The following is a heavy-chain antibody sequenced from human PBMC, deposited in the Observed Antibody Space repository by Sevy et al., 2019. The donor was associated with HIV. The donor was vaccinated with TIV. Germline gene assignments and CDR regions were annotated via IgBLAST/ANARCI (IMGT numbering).Heavy chain of an antibody. CDR2: IYNNIGST. CDR1: DGSINSYY. Sequence: SETLSLTCSVSDGSINSYYWSWIRQPPGKGLEWIGYIYNNIGSTSYNPSLTSRVTISVDTSKNQFSLKLASVTAADTAVYYCARGAVVIGTAATPVLDFWGQGSLVTVSS. CDR3: ARGAVVIGTAATPVLDF. J-gene: IGHJ4*02. V-gene: IGHV4-59*08. D-gene: IGHD2-2*01.